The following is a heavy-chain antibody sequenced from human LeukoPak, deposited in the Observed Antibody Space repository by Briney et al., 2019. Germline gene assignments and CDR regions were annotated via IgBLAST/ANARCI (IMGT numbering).Heavy chain of an antibody. D-gene: IGHD6-13*01. J-gene: IGHJ4*02. CDR2: IPSTSSYT. Sequence: PGGSLRLSCVASGFTFSDYYMSWIRQAPGKGLEWVSYIPSTSSYTSYADSVKGRFTISRDNAKNSLYLRMNSLRAEDTAVYYCARAANTAAGTPTLAIDYWGQGTLVTVSS. CDR3: ARAANTAAGTPTLAIDY. V-gene: IGHV3-11*05. CDR1: GFTFSDYY.